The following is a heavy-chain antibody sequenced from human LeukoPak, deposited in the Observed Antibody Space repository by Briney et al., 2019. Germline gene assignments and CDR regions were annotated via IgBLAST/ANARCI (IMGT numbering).Heavy chain of an antibody. V-gene: IGHV3-21*01. CDR3: ARLNPVTVDY. D-gene: IGHD2-21*02. Sequence: GGSLRLSCAASGFTFSSYAMNWVRQAPGKGLEWVSSISSSSSYIYYADSVKGRFTISRDNAKNSLYLQMNSPRAEDTAVYYCARLNPVTVDYWGQGTLVTVSS. CDR1: GFTFSSYA. CDR2: ISSSSSYI. J-gene: IGHJ4*02.